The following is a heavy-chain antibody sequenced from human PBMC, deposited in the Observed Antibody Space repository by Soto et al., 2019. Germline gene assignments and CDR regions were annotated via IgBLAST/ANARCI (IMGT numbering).Heavy chain of an antibody. Sequence: QVQLVQSGAEVKKPGASVKVSCKTSGYTFTTYDISWVRQAPGQGLEWLGWISPYTSDTKYAQKVQGRVTMTTDTSTNTAYMELRSLRSDDTAVYYCARDPGGATGFDPWGQGTLVTVSS. D-gene: IGHD1-1*01. V-gene: IGHV1-18*01. J-gene: IGHJ5*02. CDR3: ARDPGGATGFDP. CDR1: GYTFTTYD. CDR2: ISPYTSDT.